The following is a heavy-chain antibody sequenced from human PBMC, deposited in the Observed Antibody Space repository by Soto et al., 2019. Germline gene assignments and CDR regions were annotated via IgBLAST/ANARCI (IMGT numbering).Heavy chain of an antibody. Sequence: GGSLRLSWAASGLTFSSYVMHWVRQAPGKGLEWVAVISYDGSNKYYADSVKGRFTISRDNSKNTLYLQMNSLRGEDTAVYYCARDDYDSSGYFGYWGQGTLVTVSS. CDR2: ISYDGSNK. J-gene: IGHJ4*02. V-gene: IGHV3-30-3*01. CDR1: GLTFSSYV. D-gene: IGHD3-22*01. CDR3: ARDDYDSSGYFGY.